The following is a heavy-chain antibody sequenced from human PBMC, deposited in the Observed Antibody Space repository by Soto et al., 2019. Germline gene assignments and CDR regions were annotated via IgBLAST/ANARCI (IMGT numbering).Heavy chain of an antibody. Sequence: QVQLVESGGGVVQSGRSLRLSCAASGFTFSHYAMDWVRQAPGKGLEWVAVISYDGGKKYYADSVKGRFTISRDNSKNALYLQMTSLRAEDTSVYYCAIDVILAVAEGADFRGYCGQGTLVSVSS. J-gene: IGHJ4*02. CDR3: AIDVILAVAEGADFRGY. CDR1: GFTFSHYA. CDR2: ISYDGGKK. D-gene: IGHD6-19*01. V-gene: IGHV3-30-3*01.